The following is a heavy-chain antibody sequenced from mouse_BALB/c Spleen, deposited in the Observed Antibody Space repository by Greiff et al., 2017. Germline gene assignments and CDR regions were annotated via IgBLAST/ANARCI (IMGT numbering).Heavy chain of an antibody. CDR3: AREATARAFFAY. D-gene: IGHD3-2*01. CDR2: IWAGGST. J-gene: IGHJ3*01. CDR1: GFSLTSYG. V-gene: IGHV2-9*02. Sequence: QVQLKQSGPGLVAPSQSLSITCTVSGFSLTSYGVHWVRQPPGKGLEWLGVIWAGGSTNYNSALMSRLSISKDNSKSQVFLKMNSLQTDDTAMYYCAREATARAFFAYWGQGTLVTVSA.